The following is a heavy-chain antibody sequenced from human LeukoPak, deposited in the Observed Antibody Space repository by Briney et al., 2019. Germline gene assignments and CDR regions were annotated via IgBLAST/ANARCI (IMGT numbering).Heavy chain of an antibody. V-gene: IGHV1-8*01. CDR3: ARDWSSGWYSPTTGFDY. D-gene: IGHD6-19*01. J-gene: IGHJ4*02. Sequence: GASVKVSCKASGYTFTSYDINWVRQATGQGLEWMGWMNPNSGNTGYAQKFQGRVSMTRNTSISTAYMELSSLRSEDTAVYYCARDWSSGWYSPTTGFDYWGQGTLVTVSS. CDR2: MNPNSGNT. CDR1: GYTFTSYD.